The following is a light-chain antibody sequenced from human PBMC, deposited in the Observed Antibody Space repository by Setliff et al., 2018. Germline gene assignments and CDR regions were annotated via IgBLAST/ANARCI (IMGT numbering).Light chain of an antibody. CDR3: LSYTSDTTHAV. Sequence: QSALTQPAAVSGSPGQSIAFSCTGTSRDVGGYNFVSWYQQHPDKAPKLLIYDVTVRPSGVSDRFSGSKSGNTASLTISGLQAEDEADYYCLSYTSDTTHAVFGGGTKVTVL. CDR2: DVT. V-gene: IGLV2-14*01. CDR1: SRDVGGYNF. J-gene: IGLJ2*01.